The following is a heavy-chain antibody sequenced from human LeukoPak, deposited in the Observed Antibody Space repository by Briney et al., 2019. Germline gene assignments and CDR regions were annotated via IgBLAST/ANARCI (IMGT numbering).Heavy chain of an antibody. Sequence: PETLSLTCTVSGGSISSSSYYWVWMRQPPGKGLEWIGSIYYSGSTYYNPSLKSRVTISVDTSKNQFSLRLSSVTAADTAVYYCARHTSMVRGVMKYYFDYWGQGTLATVSS. CDR2: IYYSGST. CDR1: GGSISSSSYY. D-gene: IGHD3-10*01. V-gene: IGHV4-39*01. J-gene: IGHJ4*02. CDR3: ARHTSMVRGVMKYYFDY.